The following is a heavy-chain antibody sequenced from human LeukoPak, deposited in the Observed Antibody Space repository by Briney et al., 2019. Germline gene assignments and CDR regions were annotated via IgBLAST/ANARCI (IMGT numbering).Heavy chain of an antibody. V-gene: IGHV3-23*01. CDR3: AKASGSGTYYKSPFDY. CDR2: ISGSGGST. Sequence: GGSLRLSCAASEFTFSTYAMSWVRQAPGKGLEWVSAISGSGGSTYYADSVKGRFTISRDNSKNTLYLQMNSLKAEDTAVYYCAKASGSGTYYKSPFDYLGQGTMVTVSS. CDR1: EFTFSTYA. J-gene: IGHJ4*02. D-gene: IGHD3-10*01.